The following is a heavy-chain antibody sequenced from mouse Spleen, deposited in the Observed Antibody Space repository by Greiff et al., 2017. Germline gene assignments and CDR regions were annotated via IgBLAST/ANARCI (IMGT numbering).Heavy chain of an antibody. J-gene: IGHJ3*01. Sequence: QVQLQQPGAEVVRPGTSVIVSCKASGYAFTNYLVEWVKLGPGQGLEWIGAINPGSGGTNFNERFKGKATLTADQSSGTVYMQLSSLTSEDSAVYFCTRNTNYLFDYWGQGTLVAVSA. CDR3: TRNTNYLFDY. CDR1: GYAFTNYL. V-gene: IGHV1-54*01. D-gene: IGHD1-1*01. CDR2: INPGSGGT.